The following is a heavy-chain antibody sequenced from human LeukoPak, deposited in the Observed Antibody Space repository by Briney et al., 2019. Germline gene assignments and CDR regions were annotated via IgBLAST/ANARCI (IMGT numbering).Heavy chain of an antibody. CDR3: ARVCKEWELNNGLDV. V-gene: IGHV3-30*04. CDR1: GFTFSRHA. D-gene: IGHD1-26*01. Sequence: PGRSLRLSCAASGFTFSRHAMHWVRQAPGKGLEWVAGISYDGNSEYYADSVKGRFTISRDTSKNMMYLQMNSLRAEDTAVYYCARVCKEWELNNGLDVWGQGTTVTVSS. J-gene: IGHJ6*02. CDR2: ISYDGNSE.